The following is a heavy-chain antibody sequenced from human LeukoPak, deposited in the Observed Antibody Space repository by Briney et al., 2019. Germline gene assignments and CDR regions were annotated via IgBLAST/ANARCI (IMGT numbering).Heavy chain of an antibody. CDR3: ASRYCSSISCSYY. CDR2: INGDGSST. CDR1: GFTFTSYW. V-gene: IGHV3-74*01. Sequence: GGSLRLSCAASGFTFTSYWMHWVRQGPGQGLVWVSRINGDGSSTSYADSVKGRFTISRDNAKNTLYLQMNSLRAEDAAVYYCASRYCSSISCSYYWGQGTLVTVSS. D-gene: IGHD2-2*01. J-gene: IGHJ4*02.